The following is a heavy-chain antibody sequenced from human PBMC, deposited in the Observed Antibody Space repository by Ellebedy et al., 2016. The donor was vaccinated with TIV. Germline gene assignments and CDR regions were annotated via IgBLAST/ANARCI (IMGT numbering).Heavy chain of an antibody. J-gene: IGHJ4*02. CDR3: ARGQGRRKATDF. CDR2: INHSGSS. Sequence: SETLSLTXAVYGGSFSGYYWTWIRQSPGKGLEWIGEINHSGSSNYNPSLQSRVTISVDTSKNQFSLKLSSVTAADTAVHYCARGQGRRKATDFWGQGTLVTVSS. V-gene: IGHV4-34*01. D-gene: IGHD5-12*01. CDR1: GGSFSGYY.